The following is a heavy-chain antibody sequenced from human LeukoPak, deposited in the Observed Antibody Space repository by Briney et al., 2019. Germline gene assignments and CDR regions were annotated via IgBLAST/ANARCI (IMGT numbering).Heavy chain of an antibody. CDR3: AKRSAGCSGGSCYRKSPGRWDYFDY. Sequence: PPGRSLRLSCAASGFTFSSYGMHWVRQAPGKGLEWVAVISYDGSNKYYADSVKGRFTIFKDNSKNTLYLQMNSLRAEDTAVYYCAKRSAGCSGGSCYRKSPGRWDYFDYWGQGTLVTVSS. J-gene: IGHJ4*02. CDR2: ISYDGSNK. CDR1: GFTFSSYG. V-gene: IGHV3-30*18. D-gene: IGHD2-15*01.